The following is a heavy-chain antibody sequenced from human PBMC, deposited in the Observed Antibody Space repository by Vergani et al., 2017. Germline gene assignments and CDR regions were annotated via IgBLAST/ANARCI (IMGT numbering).Heavy chain of an antibody. CDR3: TTDTAWGRLNDY. J-gene: IGHJ4*02. D-gene: IGHD2-21*02. Sequence: EVQLVESGGGLVKPGVSLRLSCAASGFTFSNAWMSWVRQAPGKGLEWVGRIKSKTDGGTTDYAAPVKGRFTISRDDSKNTLYLQMNSLKTEDTAVYYCTTDTAWGRLNDYWGQGTLVTVSS. CDR2: IKSKTDGGTT. CDR1: GFTFSNAW. V-gene: IGHV3-15*01.